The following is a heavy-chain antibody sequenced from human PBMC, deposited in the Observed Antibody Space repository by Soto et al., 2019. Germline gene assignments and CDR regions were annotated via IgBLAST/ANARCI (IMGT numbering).Heavy chain of an antibody. CDR1: GGSISNFY. D-gene: IGHD3-22*01. CDR3: ERHSIWLLLSDY. Sequence: PSETLSLTCTVSGGSISNFYWGWIRQPPGKGLEWIGSIYYTGNTYYNPSLKSRVTISVDTSKNQSSLKLGSVTAADTAVYFCERHSIWLLLSDYWGQGTLVTVSS. J-gene: IGHJ4*02. V-gene: IGHV4-39*01. CDR2: IYYTGNT.